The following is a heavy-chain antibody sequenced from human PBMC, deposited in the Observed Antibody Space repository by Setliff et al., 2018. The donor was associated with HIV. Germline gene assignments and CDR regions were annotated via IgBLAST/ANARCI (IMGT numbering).Heavy chain of an antibody. V-gene: IGHV1-69*13. CDR1: GDTFNSHA. J-gene: IGHJ6*02. CDR2: IIPILGTP. Sequence: SVKVSCKASGDTFNSHAISWVRQAPGQGLEWMGGIIPILGTPNYAQKFKGRLTITADESTSTVYMELSSLRSEDTAVYYCARDSRDIVVVIAPEPEPYYYYGMDVWGEGTTVTV. CDR3: ARDSRDIVVVIAPEPEPYYYYGMDV. D-gene: IGHD2-15*01.